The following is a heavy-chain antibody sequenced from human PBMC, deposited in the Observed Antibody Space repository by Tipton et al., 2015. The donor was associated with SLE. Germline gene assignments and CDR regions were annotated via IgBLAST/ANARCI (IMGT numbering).Heavy chain of an antibody. J-gene: IGHJ4*02. CDR2: IYYTGTTT. D-gene: IGHD6-13*01. CDR3: GRFRSSWSYFDY. CDR1: GGPVSSSSKY. Sequence: TLSLTCTVSGGPVSSSSKYWTWIRQPPGKGLEWIGSIYYTGTTTYYNSFLKSRVTMSVDTSKNQFSLRLTSVIAADTAVYYCGRFRSSWSYFDYWGQGTLVTVSS. V-gene: IGHV4-39*07.